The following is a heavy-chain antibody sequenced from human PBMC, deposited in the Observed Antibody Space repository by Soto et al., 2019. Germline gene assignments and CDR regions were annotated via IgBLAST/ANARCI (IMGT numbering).Heavy chain of an antibody. CDR2: IDTSGST. CDR3: ERGGHDLWSGPFDY. CDR1: GGSISTYY. Sequence: TSETLSLTCSVSGGSISTYYCNWIRQPAGKGLEWIGRIDTSGSTNYNPSLKSRVTMSVDTSKNQFSLKLSSVTAADTAVYYCERGGHDLWSGPFDYWGQGNTVTVYS. D-gene: IGHD3-3*01. V-gene: IGHV4-4*07. J-gene: IGHJ4*02.